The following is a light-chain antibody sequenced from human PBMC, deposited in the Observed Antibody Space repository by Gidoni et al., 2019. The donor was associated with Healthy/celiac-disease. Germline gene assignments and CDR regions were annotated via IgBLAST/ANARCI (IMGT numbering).Light chain of an antibody. CDR3: QQYNNWPQT. CDR1: QSVSSN. CDR2: GAS. Sequence: EIVMTPSPATLSVSPGERATLSCRASQSVSSNLAWYQQNPGQAPRLLIYGASTRATGIPARFSGSGSGTEFTLTISSLQSEDFAVYYCQQYNNWPQTFGQGTKVEIK. J-gene: IGKJ1*01. V-gene: IGKV3-15*01.